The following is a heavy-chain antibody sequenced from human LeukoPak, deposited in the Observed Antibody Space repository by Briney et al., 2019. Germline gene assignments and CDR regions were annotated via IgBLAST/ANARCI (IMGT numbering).Heavy chain of an antibody. Sequence: GESLKISCKGSGYSFINFWIGWVRQMPGKGLEWIGVISPGDSGIRYSPSFQGQVTISVDKSISTAYLQWSSLKASDSAMYYCAAGGASAPWGQGTLVTVSS. D-gene: IGHD3-16*01. V-gene: IGHV5-51*01. CDR2: ISPGDSGI. CDR3: AAGGASAP. J-gene: IGHJ5*02. CDR1: GYSFINFW.